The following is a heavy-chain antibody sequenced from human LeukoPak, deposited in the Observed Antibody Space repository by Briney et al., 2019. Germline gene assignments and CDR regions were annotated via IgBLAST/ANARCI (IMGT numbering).Heavy chain of an antibody. V-gene: IGHV1-2*06. D-gene: IGHD3-22*01. CDR3: ARHYYDCSGYYYYYIDY. Sequence: ASVKVSCKASGYTFTGYYMHWVRQAPGQGLEWMGRINPNSGGTNYAQKFQGRVTMTRDTSISTAYMELSRLRSDDTAVYYCARHYYDCSGYYYYYIDYWGQGTLVTVSS. J-gene: IGHJ4*02. CDR2: INPNSGGT. CDR1: GYTFTGYY.